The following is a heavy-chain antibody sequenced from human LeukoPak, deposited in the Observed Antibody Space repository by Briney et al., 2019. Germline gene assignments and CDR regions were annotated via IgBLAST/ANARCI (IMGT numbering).Heavy chain of an antibody. CDR3: ARDWYSSSWYWFDP. CDR1: GGSISSSSYY. D-gene: IGHD6-13*01. V-gene: IGHV4-39*07. Sequence: SETLSLTCTVSGGSISSSSYYWGWIRQPPGKGLEWIGNIYYSGSTYYNPSLESRVTMSVDTPKDQFSLKLSSVTAADTAVYYCARDWYSSSWYWFDPWGQGTLVTVSS. CDR2: IYYSGST. J-gene: IGHJ5*02.